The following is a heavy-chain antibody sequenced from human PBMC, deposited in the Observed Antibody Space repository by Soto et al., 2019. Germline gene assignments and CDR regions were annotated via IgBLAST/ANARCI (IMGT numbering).Heavy chain of an antibody. Sequence: TSETLSLTCAVYGGSFSGYYWSWIRQPPGKGLEWIGEINHSGSTNYNPSLKSRVTISVDTSKNQFSLKLSSVTAADTAVYYCARRPRVGQWLVWFDPWGQGTLVTVSS. J-gene: IGHJ5*02. CDR3: ARRPRVGQWLVWFDP. CDR2: INHSGST. CDR1: GGSFSGYY. D-gene: IGHD6-19*01. V-gene: IGHV4-34*01.